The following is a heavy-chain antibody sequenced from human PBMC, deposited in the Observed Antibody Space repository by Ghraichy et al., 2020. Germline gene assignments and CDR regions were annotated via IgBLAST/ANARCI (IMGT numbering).Heavy chain of an antibody. D-gene: IGHD4-23*01. V-gene: IGHV3-74*01. Sequence: GGSLRLSCVVSGFTFNSYWMHWVRQAPGKGLVWVSRINSDGSSTRYADSVKGRFTISRDNAKNTLYLQMNSLRAEDTAVYYCARDYYGGNIDYWGQGTLVTVSS. J-gene: IGHJ4*02. CDR2: INSDGSST. CDR3: ARDYYGGNIDY. CDR1: GFTFNSYW.